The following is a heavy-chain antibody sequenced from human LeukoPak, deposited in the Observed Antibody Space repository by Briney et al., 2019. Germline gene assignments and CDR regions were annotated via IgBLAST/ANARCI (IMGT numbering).Heavy chain of an antibody. D-gene: IGHD5-24*01. CDR1: GYTFTSYG. CDR3: ARVDSRWLQSYYFDY. J-gene: IGHJ4*02. V-gene: IGHV1-18*01. CDR2: ISAYNGNT. Sequence: ASVKVSCKASGYTFTSYGISWVRQAPGQGLEWMGWISAYNGNTNYAQKLQGRVTMTTDTSTSTAYMELRSLRSDDTAVYYCARVDSRWLQSYYFDYWGQGTLVTVSS.